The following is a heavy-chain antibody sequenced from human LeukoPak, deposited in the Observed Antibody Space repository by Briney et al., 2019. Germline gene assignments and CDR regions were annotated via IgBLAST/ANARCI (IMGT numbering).Heavy chain of an antibody. J-gene: IGHJ6*04. D-gene: IGHD3-10*02. CDR3: AELGITMIGGV. CDR2: IDQDGSEK. Sequence: PGGSLRLSCAASGFSFSDYWINWVRQAPGKGLEWVANIDQDGSEKYYVDSVKGRFTISRDNAKNSLYLQMNSLRAEDTAVYYCAELGITMIGGVWGKGTTVTISS. CDR1: GFSFSDYW. V-gene: IGHV3-7*01.